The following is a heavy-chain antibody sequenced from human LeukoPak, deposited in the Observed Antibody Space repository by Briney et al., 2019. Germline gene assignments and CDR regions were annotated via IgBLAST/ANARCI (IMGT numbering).Heavy chain of an antibody. V-gene: IGHV3-53*01. CDR1: GFTVTSNS. CDR3: ATSQGPGNHWFDP. CDR2: ISTGDEI. J-gene: IGHJ5*02. Sequence: GGSLRLSCAASGFTVTSNSMNWARQAPGKGLEWVSVISTGDEIHYAESVRGRFTISRDSSSNTLSLHMNSLRVEDTAIYYCATSQGPGNHWFDPWGQGTLVTVSS.